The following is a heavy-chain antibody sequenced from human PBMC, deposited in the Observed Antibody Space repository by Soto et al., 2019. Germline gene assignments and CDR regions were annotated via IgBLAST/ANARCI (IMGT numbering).Heavy chain of an antibody. J-gene: IGHJ6*02. D-gene: IGHD1-20*01. CDR3: TTDAGGGITETTSRGFYYYGMDV. V-gene: IGHV3-15*01. Sequence: GASLRLSCAASGFTFSNAWMTWVRQAPGKGLEWVGRIKNNNIGGTTDYAAPVKGRFIISRDDSQNTMYLQMNSLKTEDTAVYYCTTDAGGGITETTSRGFYYYGMDVWGQGTTVTVSS. CDR2: IKNNNIGGTT. CDR1: GFTFSNAW.